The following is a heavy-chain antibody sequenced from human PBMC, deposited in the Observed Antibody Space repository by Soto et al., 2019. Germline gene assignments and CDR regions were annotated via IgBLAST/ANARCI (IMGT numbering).Heavy chain of an antibody. CDR3: AKTADYSGSGSHYLLLDC. CDR2: ISGSGGNT. Sequence: GSLRLSCVPAGFSFSDYTMSWVRQAPGKGLEWVSTISGSGGNTYYTDSEKGRFTISRDNSKSTLYLQMNSLRGEDTAVYYCAKTADYSGSGSHYLLLDCWGQGTLVTVSS. J-gene: IGHJ4*01. CDR1: GFSFSDYT. V-gene: IGHV3-23*01. D-gene: IGHD3-10*01.